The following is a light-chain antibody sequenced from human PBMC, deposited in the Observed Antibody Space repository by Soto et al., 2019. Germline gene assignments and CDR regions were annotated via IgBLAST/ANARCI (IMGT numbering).Light chain of an antibody. Sequence: EIVVTQSPDTLSLSPGDRATLSCMASQSVSSNLAWYQQKPGQVPRLLIYGASTRATGIPARFSGSGSGTEFTLTISSLQSEDFAVYYCQQYNNWPPTFGQGTKVDIK. J-gene: IGKJ1*01. CDR3: QQYNNWPPT. CDR2: GAS. V-gene: IGKV3-15*01. CDR1: QSVSSN.